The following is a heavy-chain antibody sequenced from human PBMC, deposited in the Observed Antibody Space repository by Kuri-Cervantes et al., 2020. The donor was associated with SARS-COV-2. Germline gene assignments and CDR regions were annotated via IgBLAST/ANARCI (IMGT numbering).Heavy chain of an antibody. CDR2: LSGSGVST. CDR3: AKDWDSRGYYLFDH. V-gene: IGHV3-23*01. D-gene: IGHD3-22*01. CDR1: GFSFSSYG. Sequence: GGSLRLSCAASGFSFSSYGMSWVRQAPGKGLEWVSGLSGSGVSTYYAESVKGRFTISRDNSKNTLYLQMNSLRAEDTAVYYCAKDWDSRGYYLFDHWGQGTLVTVSS. J-gene: IGHJ4*02.